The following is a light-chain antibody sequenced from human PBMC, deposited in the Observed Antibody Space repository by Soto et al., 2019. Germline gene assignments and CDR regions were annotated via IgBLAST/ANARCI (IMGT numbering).Light chain of an antibody. Sequence: DIQMTQSPSTLSASVGDRVTITCRASQSISSWLAWYQQKPGKAPKLLIYDASSLESGVPSRFSGSGSGTEFTLTISSLQHDDFATYCCQQYNSYSWTFGQGTKVEIK. J-gene: IGKJ1*01. CDR3: QQYNSYSWT. V-gene: IGKV1-5*01. CDR2: DAS. CDR1: QSISSW.